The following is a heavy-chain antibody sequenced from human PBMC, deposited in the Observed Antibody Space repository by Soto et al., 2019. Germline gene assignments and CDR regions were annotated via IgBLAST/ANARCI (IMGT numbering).Heavy chain of an antibody. CDR3: ARGVGRSSWTSFDS. V-gene: IGHV4-4*07. Sequence: PSETLSLTCTASGGSISSDYWSWIRQPAGKGLEWIGRIYISENTHYNPSLRSRVSMSLDTSKNQLSLNLSSVTAADTAVYYCARGVGRSSWTSFDSWGQGTLVTVPS. CDR2: IYISENT. CDR1: GGSISSDY. D-gene: IGHD6-13*01. J-gene: IGHJ4*02.